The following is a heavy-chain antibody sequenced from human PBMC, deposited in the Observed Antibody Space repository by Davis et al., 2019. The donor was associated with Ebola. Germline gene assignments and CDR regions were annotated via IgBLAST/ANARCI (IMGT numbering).Heavy chain of an antibody. CDR1: GFTFSSYA. CDR2: IKTDGSMT. V-gene: IGHV3-74*01. D-gene: IGHD3-3*01. Sequence: GESLKISCAASGFTFSSYAMSRVRRAPGKGLVWVSRIKTDGSMTGYGDSVQGRFTISRDNAKNTLYLQMNSLRAEDTAVYYCGRATSNFWSGYYPPDYWGQGTLVTVSS. CDR3: GRATSNFWSGYYPPDY. J-gene: IGHJ4*02.